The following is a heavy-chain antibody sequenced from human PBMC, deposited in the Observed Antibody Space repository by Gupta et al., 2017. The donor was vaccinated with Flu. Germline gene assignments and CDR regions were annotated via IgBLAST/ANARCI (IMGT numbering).Heavy chain of an antibody. CDR2: INPSGGST. CDR3: ARDRGPDYGDPLWVLDY. CDR1: GYTFTSYY. Sequence: QVQLVQSGAEVKKPGASVKVSCKASGYTFTSYYMHWVRQAPGQGLEWMGIINPSGGSTSYAQKFQGRVTMTRDTSTSTVYMELSSLRSEDTAVYYCARDRGPDYGDPLWVLDYWGQGTLVTVSS. D-gene: IGHD4-17*01. J-gene: IGHJ4*02. V-gene: IGHV1-46*01.